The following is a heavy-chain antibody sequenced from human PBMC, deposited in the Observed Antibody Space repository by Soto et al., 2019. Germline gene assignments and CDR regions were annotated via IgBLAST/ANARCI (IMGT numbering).Heavy chain of an antibody. CDR3: ARAKQYYYDSSGEPFAFDI. D-gene: IGHD3-22*01. J-gene: IGHJ3*02. CDR2: ISSSSSYI. Sequence: PGGSLRLSCAASGFTFSSYSMNWVRQAPGKGLEWVSSISSSSSYIYYADSVKGRFTISRDNAKNSLYLQMNSLRAEDTAVYYCARAKQYYYDSSGEPFAFDIWGQGTMVTVS. V-gene: IGHV3-21*01. CDR1: GFTFSSYS.